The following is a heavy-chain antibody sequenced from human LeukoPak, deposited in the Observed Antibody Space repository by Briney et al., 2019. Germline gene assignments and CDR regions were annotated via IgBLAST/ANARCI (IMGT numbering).Heavy chain of an antibody. V-gene: IGHV4-39*01. D-gene: IGHD2-2*01. CDR3: ARSQATAMVSDY. CDR2: LYYSGRT. J-gene: IGHJ4*02. Sequence: SETLSLTCTGSGGYLNISSYYWGWIRQPPGKGLEWIGSLYYSGRTYYNPSLKIRVTIFVDTSKNQFSLRLNPVPAADTAVYYCARSQATAMVSDYWGQGTLVTVSS. CDR1: GGYLNISSYY.